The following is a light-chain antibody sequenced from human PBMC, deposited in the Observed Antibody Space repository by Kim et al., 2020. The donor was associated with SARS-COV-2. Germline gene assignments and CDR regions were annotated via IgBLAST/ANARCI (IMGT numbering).Light chain of an antibody. V-gene: IGKV3-20*01. J-gene: IGKJ2*01. CDR3: QQYDSSTNP. CDR1: QSVRGNC. Sequence: ENVLTQSPGTPSLSPGERATLSCRASQSVRGNCLAWYQHKPGQAPRLLIYDASSRATGIPDRFSGSGSGTDFTLTISRLEPEDFAVYYCQQYDSSTNPLGQETKLEI. CDR2: DAS.